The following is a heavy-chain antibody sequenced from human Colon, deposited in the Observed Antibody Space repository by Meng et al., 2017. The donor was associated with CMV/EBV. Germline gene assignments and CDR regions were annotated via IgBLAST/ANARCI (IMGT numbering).Heavy chain of an antibody. CDR3: ARATYYYDDSAFGH. CDR2: IKQDGSEK. Sequence: GESLKISCAASGFTFSTYWMSWVRQAPGKGLEWVANIKQDGSEKHYVDSVEGRFTISRDNAKNSLYLQMNSLMAEDTAVYYCARATYYYDDSAFGHWGQGTLVTVSS. CDR1: GFTFSTYW. V-gene: IGHV3-7*04. J-gene: IGHJ4*02. D-gene: IGHD3-22*01.